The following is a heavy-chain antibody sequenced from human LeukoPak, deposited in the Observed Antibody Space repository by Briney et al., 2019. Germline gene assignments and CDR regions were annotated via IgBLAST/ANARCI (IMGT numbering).Heavy chain of an antibody. CDR1: XGSXSXXY. CDR3: ARGGPFDR. Sequence: AVXXGSXSXXYWSXVRXPPGKALESIGEINHSAPTNSNPSLNTRVTISVDTSKNQFSLKLSSVTAADTAVYYCARGGPFDRWGQGTLVTVSS. CDR2: INHSAPT. J-gene: IGHJ4*02. V-gene: IGHV4-34*01.